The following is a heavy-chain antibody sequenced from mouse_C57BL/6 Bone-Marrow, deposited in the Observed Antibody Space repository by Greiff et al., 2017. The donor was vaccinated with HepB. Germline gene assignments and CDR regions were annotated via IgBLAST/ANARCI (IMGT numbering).Heavy chain of an antibody. V-gene: IGHV14-4*01. Sequence: VQLQQSGAELVRPGASVKLSCTASGFNIKGYCMHWVKQRPEQGLEWIGWIDPANGDTKYASKFKGKATITADTSSSTAYLQLSSLTSEDTAVYYCTRDSTAVYWGQGTTLTVSS. CDR3: TRDSTAVY. CDR2: IDPANGDT. J-gene: IGHJ2*01. CDR1: GFNIKGYC. D-gene: IGHD3-2*01.